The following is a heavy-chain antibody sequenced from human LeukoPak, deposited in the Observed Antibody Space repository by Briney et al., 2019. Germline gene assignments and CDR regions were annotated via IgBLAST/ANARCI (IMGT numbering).Heavy chain of an antibody. V-gene: IGHV3-21*01. Sequence: PGGSLRLSCAASGFTFSSYSMNWVRQAPGKGLEWVSSISSSSSYIYYADSVKGRFTISRDNAKNSLYLQMNSLRAEDTAVYYCAREARLWEQRQLFDYWGQGTLVTVSS. CDR2: ISSSSSYI. J-gene: IGHJ4*02. CDR1: GFTFSSYS. CDR3: AREARLWEQRQLFDY. D-gene: IGHD1-26*01.